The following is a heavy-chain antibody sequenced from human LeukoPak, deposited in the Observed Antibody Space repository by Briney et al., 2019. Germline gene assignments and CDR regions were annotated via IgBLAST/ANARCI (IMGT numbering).Heavy chain of an antibody. CDR3: ARKGGHRYGEDCSYYYMDV. Sequence: SQTLSLTCAVSGGSISSGGYSWSWIRQPPGKGLEWIGYIYYSGGTYYNPSLKSRVTISVDTSKNQFSLKVNSVTAADTAVYYCARKGGHRYGEDCSYYYMDVWGKGTTVTVSS. D-gene: IGHD3-10*01. V-gene: IGHV4-30-4*07. CDR1: GGSISSGGYS. CDR2: IYYSGGT. J-gene: IGHJ6*03.